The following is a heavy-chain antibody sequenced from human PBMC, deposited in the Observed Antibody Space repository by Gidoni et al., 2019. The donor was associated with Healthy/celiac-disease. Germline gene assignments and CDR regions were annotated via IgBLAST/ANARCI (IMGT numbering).Heavy chain of an antibody. D-gene: IGHD5-12*01. CDR2: ISSSSSYI. J-gene: IGHJ4*02. CDR3: ARGGDTVDGWLVY. CDR1: GFTFSSYS. Sequence: EVQLVESGGGLVKPGGSLRLSCAASGFTFSSYSMNWVRQAPGKGLEWVSSISSSSSYIYYADSVKGRFTISRDNAKNSLYLQMNSLRAEDTAVYYCARGGDTVDGWLVYWGQGTLVTVSS. V-gene: IGHV3-21*01.